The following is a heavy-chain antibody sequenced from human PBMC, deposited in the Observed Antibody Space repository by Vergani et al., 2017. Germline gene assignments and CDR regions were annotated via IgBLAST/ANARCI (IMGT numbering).Heavy chain of an antibody. D-gene: IGHD5-24*01. CDR1: GGSISSYY. J-gene: IGHJ4*02. CDR2: IYYSGST. CDR3: ASRDRPSVQFDY. V-gene: IGHV4-59*12. Sequence: QVQLQESGPGLVKPSETLSLTCTVSGGSISSYYWSWIRQPPGKGLEWIGYIYYSGSTNYNPSLKSRVTISVDKSKNQFSLKLSSVTAADTAVYYCASRDRPSVQFDYWGQGTLVTVSS.